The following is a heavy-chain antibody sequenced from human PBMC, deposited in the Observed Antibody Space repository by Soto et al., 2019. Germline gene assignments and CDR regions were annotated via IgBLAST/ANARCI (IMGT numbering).Heavy chain of an antibody. CDR2: INPSGGRT. Sequence: QMQLVQSGAEVKKPGASVMVSCQASGYTFTSNQMHWVRQAPGQGLEWMGMINPSGGRTTYAQRFQGRVMMTRDTSTSTIYMELSSLRSEDTAMYYCARDGPPTTTGVGPVYGMDVWGQGTTVTVS. D-gene: IGHD3-3*01. V-gene: IGHV1-46*01. J-gene: IGHJ6*02. CDR1: GYTFTSNQ. CDR3: ARDGPPTTTGVGPVYGMDV.